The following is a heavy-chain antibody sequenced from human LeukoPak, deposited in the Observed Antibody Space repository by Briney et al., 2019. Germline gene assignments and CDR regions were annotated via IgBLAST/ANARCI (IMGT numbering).Heavy chain of an antibody. Sequence: SETLSLTCAVSGYSISSGYYWGWIRQPPGKGLEWIGSIYHSGSTYYNPSLKSRVTISVDTSKNPFSLKLSSVTAADTAVYYCARDSGDYYYYGMDVWGKGTTVTVSS. J-gene: IGHJ6*04. CDR3: ARDSGDYYYYGMDV. D-gene: IGHD3-10*01. V-gene: IGHV4-38-2*02. CDR2: IYHSGST. CDR1: GYSISSGYY.